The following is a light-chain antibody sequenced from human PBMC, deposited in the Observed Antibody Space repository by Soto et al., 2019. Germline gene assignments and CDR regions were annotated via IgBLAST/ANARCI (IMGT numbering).Light chain of an antibody. CDR3: QQPISFPIT. CDR2: AAS. J-gene: IGKJ5*01. CDR1: QGISSY. V-gene: IGKV1-8*01. Sequence: AIRMTQSPSSFSASTGDGVTITCRASQGISSYLAWYQQKPGKAPKLLIYAASTLQSGVPSRFSGSGSGTDFTLTIRSLQPEDFATYYCQQPISFPITFGQGTRLEIK.